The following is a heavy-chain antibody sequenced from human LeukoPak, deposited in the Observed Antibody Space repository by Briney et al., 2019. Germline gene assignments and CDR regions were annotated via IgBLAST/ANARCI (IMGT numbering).Heavy chain of an antibody. J-gene: IGHJ4*02. V-gene: IGHV1-24*01. CDR1: GYTLTELS. Sequence: ASVKVSCKVSGYTLTELSMHWVRQAPGKGLEWMGGFDPEDGETIYAQKFQGRVTMTEDTSTDTAYMELSSLRSEDTAVYYCATALSYYDSSGYTHDYWGQGTLVTVSS. CDR3: ATALSYYDSSGYTHDY. D-gene: IGHD3-22*01. CDR2: FDPEDGET.